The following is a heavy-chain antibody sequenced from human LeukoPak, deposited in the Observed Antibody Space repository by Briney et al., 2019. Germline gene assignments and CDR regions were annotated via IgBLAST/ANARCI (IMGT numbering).Heavy chain of an antibody. Sequence: GGSLRLSCAASGFTVGSNYMSWVRQAPGKGLECVSVIYSGGSIHYAASVKGRFTISRDNSKNTLDLQMNSLRAEDSAIYYCASDTKNWGQGTLVTVSS. V-gene: IGHV3-53*01. CDR1: GFTVGSNY. J-gene: IGHJ4*02. D-gene: IGHD1-1*01. CDR3: ASDTKN. CDR2: IYSGGSI.